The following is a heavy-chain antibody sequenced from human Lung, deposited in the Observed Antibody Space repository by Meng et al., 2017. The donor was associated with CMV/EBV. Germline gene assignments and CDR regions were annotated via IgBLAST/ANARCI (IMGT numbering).Heavy chain of an antibody. Sequence: EGQLVEAGGGLVKPGGSLRLSCAASGFTFSNAWMSWVRQAPGKGLEWVGRIKSKTDGGTTDYAAPVKGRFTISRDDSKNTLYLQMNSLKTEDTAVYYCTTDKYSSGWFYNYWGQGTLVTVSS. D-gene: IGHD6-19*01. J-gene: IGHJ4*02. V-gene: IGHV3-15*01. CDR3: TTDKYSSGWFYNY. CDR1: GFTFSNAW. CDR2: IKSKTDGGTT.